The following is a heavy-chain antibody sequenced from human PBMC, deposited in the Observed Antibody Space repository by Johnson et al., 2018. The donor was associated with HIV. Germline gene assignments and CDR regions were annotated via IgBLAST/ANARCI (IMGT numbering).Heavy chain of an antibody. Sequence: QMQLVESGGGLVKPGGSLRLSCAASGFTFSNAWMSWVRQAPGKGLEWVAVILYDGSNKLYADCVKGRFTLSRDKSKKTLYLQMNSLRAEDTAVYYCASPQGIAAHAFDIWGQGTMVTVSS. CDR1: GFTFSNAW. CDR3: ASPQGIAAHAFDI. CDR2: ILYDGSNK. J-gene: IGHJ3*02. V-gene: IGHV3-30*03. D-gene: IGHD6-13*01.